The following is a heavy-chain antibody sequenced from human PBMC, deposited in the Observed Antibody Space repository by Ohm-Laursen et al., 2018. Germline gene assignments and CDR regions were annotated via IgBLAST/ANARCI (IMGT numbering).Heavy chain of an antibody. CDR3: ADTAY. CDR2: ISTSGSYI. D-gene: IGHD2-21*02. J-gene: IGHJ4*02. V-gene: IGHV3-21*01. Sequence: LSCAASGFTFITYSMNWVRQAPGTVLEWVSSISTSGSYISYADSVKGRFTISRDNAKNSMFLQMNSLRAEDTAVYYCADTAYWGQGTLVTVSS. CDR1: GFTFITYS.